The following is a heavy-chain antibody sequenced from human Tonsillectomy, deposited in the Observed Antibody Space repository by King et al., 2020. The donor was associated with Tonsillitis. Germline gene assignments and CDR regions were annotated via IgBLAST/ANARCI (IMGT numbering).Heavy chain of an antibody. J-gene: IGHJ4*02. CDR1: GFTFSSYA. Sequence: VQLVESGGGVVQPGRSLRLSCAASGFTFSSYAMHWVRQAPGKGLEWVAVISYDGSNKYYADSVKGRFTISRDNSKNTLYLQMNSLRAEDTAVYYCARDPIGYCSSTSCYGYFDYWGQGTLVPVSS. D-gene: IGHD2-2*01. V-gene: IGHV3-30-3*01. CDR2: ISYDGSNK. CDR3: ARDPIGYCSSTSCYGYFDY.